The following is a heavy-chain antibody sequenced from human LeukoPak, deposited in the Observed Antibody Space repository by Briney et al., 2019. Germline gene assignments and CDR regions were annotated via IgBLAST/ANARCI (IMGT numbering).Heavy chain of an antibody. CDR2: INWNGGST. V-gene: IGHV3-20*04. J-gene: IGHJ4*02. CDR1: GFTFDDYG. CDR3: ARDSISGSYYVPFDY. Sequence: GGSLRLSCEASGFTFDDYGMSWVRQAPGKGLEWVSGINWNGGSTGYADSVKGRFTISRDNAKNSLYLQMNSLRAEDTALYYCARDSISGSYYVPFDYWGQGTLVTVSS. D-gene: IGHD3-10*01.